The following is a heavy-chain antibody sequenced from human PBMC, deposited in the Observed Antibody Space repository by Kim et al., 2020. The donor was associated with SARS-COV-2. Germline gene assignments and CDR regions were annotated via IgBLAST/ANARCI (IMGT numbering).Heavy chain of an antibody. D-gene: IGHD2-21*02. V-gene: IGHV1-69*13. CDR1: GGTFSSYA. CDR3: ARDANDFRYNWFDP. Sequence: SVKVSCKASGGTFSSYAISWVRQAPGQGLEWMGGIIPIFGTANYAQKFQGRVTITADESTSTAYMELSSLRSEDTAVYYCARDANDFRYNWFDPWGQGTLVTVSS. J-gene: IGHJ5*02. CDR2: IIPIFGTA.